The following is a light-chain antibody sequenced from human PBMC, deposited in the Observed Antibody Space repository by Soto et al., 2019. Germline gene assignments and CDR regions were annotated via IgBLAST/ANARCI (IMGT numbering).Light chain of an antibody. J-gene: IGKJ2*01. CDR2: AAS. CDR1: QGIAGR. Sequence: GDGVTITCRASQGIAGRVAWYQQKPGKAPKLLYAASSLQSGVPLRFSGSGSGTDFTLTITNLQPEDFATYYCQQVNSSPYTFGQGTKLEI. CDR3: QQVNSSPYT. V-gene: IGKV1-12*01.